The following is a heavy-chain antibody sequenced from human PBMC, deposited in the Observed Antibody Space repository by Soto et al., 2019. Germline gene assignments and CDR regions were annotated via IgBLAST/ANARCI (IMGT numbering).Heavy chain of an antibody. J-gene: IGHJ5*02. CDR1: GGTFSTYT. V-gene: IGHV1-69*08. D-gene: IGHD4-4*01. CDR3: AGDPDSHYNDSHASSYP. CDR2: IIPIIGII. Sequence: QVQLVQSGAEVKKPGSSVKVSCKASGGTFSTYTITWVRQAPGQGLEWMGRIIPIIGIINYAQKFQGRVTSSADKFTGTAYMELTGLRSDDMAVYYCAGDPDSHYNDSHASSYPWGQGTLVTVSS.